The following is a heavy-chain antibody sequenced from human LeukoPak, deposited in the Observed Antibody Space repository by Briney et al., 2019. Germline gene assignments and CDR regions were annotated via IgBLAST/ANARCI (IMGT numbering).Heavy chain of an antibody. CDR2: INSDGSRT. CDR1: GITLSSYW. Sequence: SGGSLRLSCAASGITLSSYWMHWVRQAPGKGLVWVSRINSDGSRTNYADSVKGRFTISRDNAKTTLYLQMNSLGAEDTAVYFCTRATTVVTSRGYYGMDVWGQGTTVTVSS. V-gene: IGHV3-74*01. CDR3: TRATTVVTSRGYYGMDV. J-gene: IGHJ6*02. D-gene: IGHD4-23*01.